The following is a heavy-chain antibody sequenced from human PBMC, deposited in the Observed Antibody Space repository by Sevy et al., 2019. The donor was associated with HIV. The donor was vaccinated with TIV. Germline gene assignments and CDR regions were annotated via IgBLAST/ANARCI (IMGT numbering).Heavy chain of an antibody. V-gene: IGHV4-4*07. CDR1: GGSISSYY. J-gene: IGHJ6*02. CDR2: IYTSGST. CDR3: AKSPTISYGMDV. Sequence: SETLSLTCTVSGGSISSYYWSWIRQPAGKGLEWTGRIYTSGSTNYNPSLKSRVTMSVDTSKNQFSLKLSSVTAADTAVYYYAKSPTISYGMDVWGQGTTVTVSS. D-gene: IGHD3-3*01.